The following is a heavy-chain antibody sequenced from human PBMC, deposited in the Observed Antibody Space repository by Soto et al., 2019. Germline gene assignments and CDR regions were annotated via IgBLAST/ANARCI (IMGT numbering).Heavy chain of an antibody. Sequence: GWSLRYSGAAAGFTLSDYAIHWVRQAPGKGLEWVAVISDDASDKYYGDSVKGRFTISRDSSKTTLYLQMNNLRPEDTAVYYCAKVREDLVLLVALDFWGQGTLVTVSS. CDR1: GFTLSDYA. V-gene: IGHV3-30*18. J-gene: IGHJ4*02. CDR3: AKVREDLVLLVALDF. CDR2: ISDDASDK. D-gene: IGHD2-8*01.